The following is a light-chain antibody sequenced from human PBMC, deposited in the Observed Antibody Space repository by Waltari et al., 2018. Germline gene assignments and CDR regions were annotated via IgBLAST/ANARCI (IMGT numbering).Light chain of an antibody. Sequence: DIEMTQPPSSLSASVGDKVTITCQASQGIGNNLNWYQQKPGKAPKLLIYRASSLQSGIPSRFSGSGSGTDFTLTISSLQPEDFATYYCQQGYSYPFTFGPGTKLDIK. CDR3: QQGYSYPFT. CDR2: RAS. CDR1: QGIGNN. V-gene: IGKV1-16*01. J-gene: IGKJ3*01.